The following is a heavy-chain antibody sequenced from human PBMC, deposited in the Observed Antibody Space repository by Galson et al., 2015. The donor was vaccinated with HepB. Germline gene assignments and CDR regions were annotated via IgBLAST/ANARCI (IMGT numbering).Heavy chain of an antibody. CDR3: ARDRGGYNYVDY. CDR1: GGSISSADYY. CDR2: IYYSGTT. V-gene: IGHV4-30-4*01. J-gene: IGHJ4*02. Sequence: TLSLTCTVSGGSISSADYYWSWIRQPPGKGLEWIGYIYYSGTTYYNPSLKSRVIISVDTSKNQFSLKLTSVTAADTAVYYCARDRGGYNYVDYWGQGTLVTVSS. D-gene: IGHD5-24*01.